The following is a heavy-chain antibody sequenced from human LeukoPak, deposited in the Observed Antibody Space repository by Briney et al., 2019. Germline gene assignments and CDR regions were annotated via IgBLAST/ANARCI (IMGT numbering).Heavy chain of an antibody. CDR3: ARRGSVDTPMSNWEWWY. V-gene: IGHV1-18*01. CDR1: GYTFTTYG. J-gene: IGHJ4*02. CDR2: ISTYNGDT. Sequence: ASVKVSFKASGYTFTTYGISWLRQAPGQGLEWMAWISTYNGDTNYAQKLQGRLTLTTDTSTSTVYMELRSLRSDDTAVYYCARRGSVDTPMSNWEWWYWGQGTLVTVSS. D-gene: IGHD5-18*01.